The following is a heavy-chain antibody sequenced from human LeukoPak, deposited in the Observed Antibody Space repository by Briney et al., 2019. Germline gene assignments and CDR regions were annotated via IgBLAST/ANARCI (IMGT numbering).Heavy chain of an antibody. Sequence: GGSLRLSCAASGFTFSSYSMNWVRQAPGKGLEWVSSISSSSSYIYYADSVKGRFTISRDNAKNSLYLQMNSLRAEDTAVYYCARGRYDFWSGYQAYYGMDVWGQGTTVTVSS. CDR2: ISSSSSYI. V-gene: IGHV3-21*01. CDR3: ARGRYDFWSGYQAYYGMDV. CDR1: GFTFSSYS. J-gene: IGHJ6*02. D-gene: IGHD3-3*01.